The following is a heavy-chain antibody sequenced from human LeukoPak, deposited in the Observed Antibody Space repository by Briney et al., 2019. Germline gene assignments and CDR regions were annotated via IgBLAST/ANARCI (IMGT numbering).Heavy chain of an antibody. CDR2: ISYDGSNK. J-gene: IGHJ5*02. V-gene: IGHV3-30*04. CDR1: GFTFSSYA. D-gene: IGHD2-2*01. CDR3: VAGGGGDLVVPAA. Sequence: GRSLRLSCAASGFTFSSYAMHWVRQAPGKGLEWVAVISYDGSNKYYADSVKGRFTISRDNSKNTLYLQMNSLRAEDTAVYYCVAGGGGDLVVPAAWGQGTLVTVSS.